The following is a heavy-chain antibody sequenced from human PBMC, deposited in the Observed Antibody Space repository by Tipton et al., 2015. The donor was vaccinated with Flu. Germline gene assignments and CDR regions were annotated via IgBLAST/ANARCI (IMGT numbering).Heavy chain of an antibody. Sequence: TLSLTCDVSGYSITSAYYWGWVRQPPGKGLEWIGTIYHSGTTYYNPSLKSRLTMSVDTSNNQFSLKLNSVTAADTAVYYCARHTGDSVRGVVDYWGQGTLVTVSS. CDR2: IYHSGTT. CDR3: ARHTGDSVRGVVDY. D-gene: IGHD3-10*02. CDR1: GYSITSAYY. V-gene: IGHV4-38-2*01. J-gene: IGHJ4*02.